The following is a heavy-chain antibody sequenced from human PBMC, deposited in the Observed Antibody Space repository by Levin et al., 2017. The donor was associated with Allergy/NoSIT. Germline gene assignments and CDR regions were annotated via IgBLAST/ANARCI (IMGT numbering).Heavy chain of an antibody. J-gene: IGHJ4*02. Sequence: GASVKVSCQASGYSFTSYWFGWVRQRPGKGLEWMGLIFPRDSDTRVSPSFQGQIIMSVDKSISTAYLQWSSLKASDSAMYYCARRDSDGSNSFDDWGQGTLVTVSS. CDR3: ARRDSDGSNSFDD. CDR2: IFPRDSDT. CDR1: GYSFTSYW. D-gene: IGHD4-23*01. V-gene: IGHV5-51*01.